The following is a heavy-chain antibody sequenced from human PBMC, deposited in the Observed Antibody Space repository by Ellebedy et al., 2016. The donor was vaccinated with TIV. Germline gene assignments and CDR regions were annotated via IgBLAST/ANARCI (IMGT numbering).Heavy chain of an antibody. CDR1: GYTLTELS. CDR3: AKGSWYSWFNP. D-gene: IGHD6-13*01. V-gene: IGHV1-24*01. CDR2: FDPEDGET. Sequence: ASVKVSXXVSGYTLTELSMHWVRQAPGKGLEWMGGFDPEDGETIYAQKFQGRVTMTEDTSTDTAYMELSSLRSEDTAVYYCAKGSWYSWFNPWGQGTLVTVSS. J-gene: IGHJ5*02.